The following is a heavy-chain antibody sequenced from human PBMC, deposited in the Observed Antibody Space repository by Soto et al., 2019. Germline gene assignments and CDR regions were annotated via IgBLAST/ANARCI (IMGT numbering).Heavy chain of an antibody. CDR2: INHSGTT. Sequence: SETLSLTCAVYGGSFSGYYWSWIRQPPGKGLEWIGEINHSGTTNYNPSLKSRVTISVDTSTNQFSLKLTSVTAADTAVYYCGRVWYSSGWPVFDYWGQGTLVTLSS. V-gene: IGHV4-34*01. D-gene: IGHD6-19*01. J-gene: IGHJ4*02. CDR3: GRVWYSSGWPVFDY. CDR1: GGSFSGYY.